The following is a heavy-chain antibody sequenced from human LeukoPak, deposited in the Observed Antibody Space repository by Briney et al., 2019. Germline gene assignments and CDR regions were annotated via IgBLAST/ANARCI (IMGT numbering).Heavy chain of an antibody. CDR3: VRGSAVGWLHFQH. J-gene: IGHJ1*01. Sequence: GESLKISCKGSGYSFTSYWIGWVRQMPGKGLEWMGIIYPGDSDTRYSPSFQGQVTISADKSIRTAYLQWSSLKASDTAMYYCVRGSAVGWLHFQHWGQGTLVTVSP. CDR2: IYPGDSDT. V-gene: IGHV5-51*01. CDR1: GYSFTSYW. D-gene: IGHD3-10*01.